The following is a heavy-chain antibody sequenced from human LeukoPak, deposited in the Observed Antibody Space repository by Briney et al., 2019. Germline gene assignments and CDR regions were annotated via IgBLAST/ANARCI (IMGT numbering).Heavy chain of an antibody. J-gene: IGHJ1*01. D-gene: IGHD3-10*01. Sequence: GSSVKVSCKASGGTFSGYAFRWVRQAPGQGLEWMGGIIPMFGRTNYAQTFQGRVTITADESTSTAYMELTSLRSDDTAVYYCARDQGLWFGELLPHGEYFQHWGQGTLVTVSS. CDR3: ARDQGLWFGELLPHGEYFQH. CDR2: IIPMFGRT. CDR1: GGTFSGYA. V-gene: IGHV1-69*01.